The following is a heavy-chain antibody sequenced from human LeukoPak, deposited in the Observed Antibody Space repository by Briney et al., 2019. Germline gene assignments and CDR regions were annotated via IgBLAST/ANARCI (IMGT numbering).Heavy chain of an antibody. V-gene: IGHV4-59*01. J-gene: IGHJ6*03. Sequence: SETLSLTCSVSGGSFNNDYWSWIRQTPGKGLEWIGYISNNGGTIYNPSLKTRVTISVDTSKNQFFLKLASVTAADTAVYFYVRDRGPNLHYYIDVWGKGTTVTVSS. D-gene: IGHD1-7*01. CDR2: ISNNGGT. CDR1: GGSFNNDY. CDR3: VRDRGPNLHYYIDV.